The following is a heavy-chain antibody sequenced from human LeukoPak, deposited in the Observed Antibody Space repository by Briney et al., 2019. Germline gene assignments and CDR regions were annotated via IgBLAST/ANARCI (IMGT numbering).Heavy chain of an antibody. J-gene: IGHJ4*02. V-gene: IGHV3-30*02. CDR3: AKETTPLRGTAAGTDY. CDR2: IRYDGSNK. CDR1: GFTFSSYG. D-gene: IGHD6-13*01. Sequence: QPGRSLRLSCAASGFTFSSYGMHWVRQAPGKGLEWVAFIRYDGSNKYYADSVKGRFTISRDNSKNTLYLQMNSLRAEDTAVYHCAKETTPLRGTAAGTDYWGQGTLVTVSS.